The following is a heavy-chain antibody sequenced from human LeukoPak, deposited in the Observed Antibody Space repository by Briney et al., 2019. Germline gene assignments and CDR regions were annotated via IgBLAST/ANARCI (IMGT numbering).Heavy chain of an antibody. CDR3: ARGRFGELYLDY. CDR2: IYWDDDK. V-gene: IGHV2-5*05. D-gene: IGHD3-10*01. CDR1: GFPLSTSGVG. J-gene: IGHJ4*02. Sequence: SGPTLVKPTQTLTLTCTFSGFPLSTSGVGVGWIRQPPGKALEWLALIYWDDDKRYGPSLKSRLTITKDTSKNQVVLTMTNMDPVDTATYYCARGRFGELYLDYGRQGTLVTVSS.